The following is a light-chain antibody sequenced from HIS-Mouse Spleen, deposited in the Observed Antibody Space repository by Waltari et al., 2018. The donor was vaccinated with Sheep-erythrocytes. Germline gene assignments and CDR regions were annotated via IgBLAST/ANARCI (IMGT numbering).Light chain of an antibody. CDR2: RNN. J-gene: IGLJ1*01. V-gene: IGLV1-47*01. Sequence: QSVLTQPPSASGTPGQRVTISCSGSSPNIGSNNVYWYQQLPGTAPKLLIYRNNQRPSGVPDRFSGSKSGTSASLAISGLRSEDEADYYCCSYAGSYNYVFGTGTKVTVL. CDR3: CSYAGSYNYV. CDR1: SPNIGSNN.